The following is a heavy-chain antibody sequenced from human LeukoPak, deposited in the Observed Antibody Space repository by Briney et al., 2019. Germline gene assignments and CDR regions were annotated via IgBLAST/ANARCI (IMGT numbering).Heavy chain of an antibody. V-gene: IGHV3-23*01. Sequence: QSGGSLRLSCAASGFTFRSFSMTWVRQAPGKGLEWVSTVTDSGSNTYYADSVKGRFTNSRDNSKNTLYLQMSSLKAEDTAVYYCAKTMGAIDHDYWGQGALVTVSS. CDR2: VTDSGSNT. J-gene: IGHJ4*02. CDR3: AKTMGAIDHDY. CDR1: GFTFRSFS. D-gene: IGHD1-26*01.